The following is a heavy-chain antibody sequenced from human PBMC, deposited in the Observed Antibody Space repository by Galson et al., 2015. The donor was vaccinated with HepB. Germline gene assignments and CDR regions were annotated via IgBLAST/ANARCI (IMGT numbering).Heavy chain of an antibody. J-gene: IGHJ3*02. CDR3: TGQNYGDYSLAENDVFDI. D-gene: IGHD4-17*01. CDR2: IRSKAYGGTT. Sequence: SLRLSCAASGFTFGDYTMSWFRQAPGKGLEWVGSIRSKAYGGTTEYVASVKRRFTISRHDSKSIAYLQINSLKTEDTAVYYCTGQNYGDYSLAENDVFDIWAQGTMVTVSS. V-gene: IGHV3-49*03. CDR1: GFTFGDYT.